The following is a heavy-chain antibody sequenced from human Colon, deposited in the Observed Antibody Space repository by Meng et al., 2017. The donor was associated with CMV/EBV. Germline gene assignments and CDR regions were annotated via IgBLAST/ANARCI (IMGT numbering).Heavy chain of an antibody. CDR2: VYSSGRT. Sequence: QVQLQESGPGLVKPSETLSLTCSVSGGSISTHHWSWIRQPAGKGLGWIGRVYSSGRTNYNPSLKSRVTMSIDTSKNQFSLRLTSVTAADTAVYFCARDLLVSPGALFDSWGQGTLVTVSS. J-gene: IGHJ4*02. V-gene: IGHV4-4*07. D-gene: IGHD2-2*01. CDR1: GGSISTHH. CDR3: ARDLLVSPGALFDS.